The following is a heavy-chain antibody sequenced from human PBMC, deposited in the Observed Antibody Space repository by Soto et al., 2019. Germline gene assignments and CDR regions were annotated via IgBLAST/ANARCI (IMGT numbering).Heavy chain of an antibody. D-gene: IGHD3-22*01. CDR3: ARDLEFTMTRPTDY. CDR2: MNPNNGNT. Sequence: ASVKVSCKASGYTFTSYDINWVRQATGQGLEWMGWMNPNNGNTGYAQKIQGRVTMTRNTSTSTAYMELRSLRSDDTAVYYCARDLEFTMTRPTDYWGQGTLVTVSS. CDR1: GYTFTSYD. J-gene: IGHJ4*02. V-gene: IGHV1-8*01.